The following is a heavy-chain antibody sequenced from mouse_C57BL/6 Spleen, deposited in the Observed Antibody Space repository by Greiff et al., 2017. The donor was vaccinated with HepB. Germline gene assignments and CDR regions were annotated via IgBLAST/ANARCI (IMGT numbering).Heavy chain of an antibody. V-gene: IGHV1-53*01. CDR2: INPSNGGT. CDR3: ARKRGIYDGYPLDY. Sequence: QVQLQQPGTELVKPGASVKLSCKASGYTFTSYWMHWVKQRPGQGLEWIGNINPSNGGTNYNEKFKSKATLTVDKSSSTAYMQLSSLTSEASAVYYCARKRGIYDGYPLDYWGQGTTLTVSS. CDR1: GYTFTSYW. D-gene: IGHD2-3*01. J-gene: IGHJ2*01.